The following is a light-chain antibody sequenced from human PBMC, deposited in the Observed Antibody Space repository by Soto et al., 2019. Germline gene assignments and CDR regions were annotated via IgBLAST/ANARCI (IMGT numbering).Light chain of an antibody. CDR1: QSISSTS. Sequence: EIVLTQSPGTLSLSPGERATLSCRASQSISSTSLAWYQQKPGQAPRLLIQGASTRSTGIPERFSGSGSGTDFPLTISRLEPEDFAVYYCQHYGGYPIFTFGPGTKVDVK. CDR2: GAS. CDR3: QHYGGYPIFT. J-gene: IGKJ3*01. V-gene: IGKV3-20*01.